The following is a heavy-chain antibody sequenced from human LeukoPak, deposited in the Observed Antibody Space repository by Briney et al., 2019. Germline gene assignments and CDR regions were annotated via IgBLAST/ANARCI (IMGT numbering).Heavy chain of an antibody. Sequence: GGSLRLSCAASGFTFSDYAMSWVRQAPGKGLEWVSSISTSGTFRYYADSVKGRFTISGDNAKNSLFLQMNSLRAEDTAVYYCARSDYSGWYFFGYWGQGTLVTVSS. CDR2: ISTSGTFR. CDR3: ARSDYSGWYFFGY. CDR1: GFTFSDYA. V-gene: IGHV3-21*01. J-gene: IGHJ4*02. D-gene: IGHD6-19*01.